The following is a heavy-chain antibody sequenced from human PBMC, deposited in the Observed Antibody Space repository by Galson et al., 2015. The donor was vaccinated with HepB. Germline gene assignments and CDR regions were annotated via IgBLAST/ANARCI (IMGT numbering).Heavy chain of an antibody. Sequence: LEWVAVIWSDGRNEHYADSVKGRFTISRDNSKNTLYLQMNSLRDDDTAVYYCARDLGGVDGDGLDVWGQGSAVTVSS. V-gene: IGHV3-33*01. CDR3: ARDLGGVDGDGLDV. J-gene: IGHJ6*02. CDR2: IWSDGRNE. D-gene: IGHD5-24*01.